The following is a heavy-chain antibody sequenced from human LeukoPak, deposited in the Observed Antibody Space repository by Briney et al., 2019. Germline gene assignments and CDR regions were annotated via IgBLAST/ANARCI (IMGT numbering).Heavy chain of an antibody. CDR2: INPSGGST. Sequence: ASVKVSCKASGYTFTSYYMHWVRQAPGQGLEWMGIINPSGGSTSYAQKFQGRVTMTRDTSASTVYMELSSLRSEDTAVYYCARGIAVAGTGPNWFDPWGQGTLVTVSS. D-gene: IGHD6-19*01. CDR3: ARGIAVAGTGPNWFDP. V-gene: IGHV1-46*01. J-gene: IGHJ5*02. CDR1: GYTFTSYY.